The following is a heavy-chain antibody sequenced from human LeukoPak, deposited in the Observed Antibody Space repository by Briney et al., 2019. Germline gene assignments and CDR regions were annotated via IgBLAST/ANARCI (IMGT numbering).Heavy chain of an antibody. CDR1: GGSISSGDYY. J-gene: IGHJ3*01. D-gene: IGHD2-2*01. CDR2: IFYTGST. CDR3: ARGPYYARS. Sequence: PSETLSLTCTVSGGSISSGDYYWSWIRQPPGKGLEWIAYIFYTGSTYYNPSLKSRVNISVDTSKNQFSLKLSSVTAADTAVYYCARGPYYARSWGQGTMVTVSS. V-gene: IGHV4-30-4*01.